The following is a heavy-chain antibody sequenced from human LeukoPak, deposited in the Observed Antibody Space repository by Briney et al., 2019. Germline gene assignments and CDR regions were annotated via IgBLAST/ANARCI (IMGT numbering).Heavy chain of an antibody. CDR1: GYTYTSYG. Sequence: ASVKVSCKASGYTYTSYGISWVRQAPGQGLEWMGWISAYNGNTNYAQKLQGRVTMTTDTSKSTAYMELRSLRSDDTAVSYCARVVGPISYYDFWSGYYDFDYWGQGTLVTVSS. V-gene: IGHV1-18*01. D-gene: IGHD3-3*01. J-gene: IGHJ4*02. CDR3: ARVVGPISYYDFWSGYYDFDY. CDR2: ISAYNGNT.